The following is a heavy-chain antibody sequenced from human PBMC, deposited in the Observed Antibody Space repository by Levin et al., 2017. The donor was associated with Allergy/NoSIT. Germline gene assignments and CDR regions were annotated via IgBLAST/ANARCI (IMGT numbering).Heavy chain of an antibody. D-gene: IGHD6-6*01. Sequence: ASVKVSCKASGYTFTDYYIHWIRQAPGQGLEWMGWINPNTGVTNNAQKFQGRVTITTDTSISTAYMDLYNLRSDDTAVYYCAEGDATAAVIATRRDRWFDPWGQGTLVTVSA. CDR2: INPNTGVT. V-gene: IGHV1-2*02. CDR1: GYTFTDYY. CDR3: AEGDATAAVIATRRDRWFDP. J-gene: IGHJ5*02.